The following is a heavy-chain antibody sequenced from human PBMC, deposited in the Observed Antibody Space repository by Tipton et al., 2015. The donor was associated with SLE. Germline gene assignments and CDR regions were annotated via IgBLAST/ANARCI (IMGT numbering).Heavy chain of an antibody. CDR1: GFPFNSYT. V-gene: IGHV3-21*01. CDR3: ARGLGGSGSDLHFDY. D-gene: IGHD5-12*01. Sequence: LRLSCAASGFPFNSYTLNWVRQAPGKGLEWVSSISSSSTYIYYGKSVKGRFTISRDSATNSLYLQMNSLRVEDTAVYYCARGLGGSGSDLHFDYWGQGSLVTVSS. CDR2: ISSSSTYI. J-gene: IGHJ4*02.